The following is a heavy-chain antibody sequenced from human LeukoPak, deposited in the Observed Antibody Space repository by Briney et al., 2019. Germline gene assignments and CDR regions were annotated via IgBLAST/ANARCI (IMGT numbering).Heavy chain of an antibody. D-gene: IGHD2-21*01. CDR3: ASGICTAGHCQSEDGS. CDR2: IIPFFGTT. Sequence: ASVKVSCKASGGTYSGYALTWVRQAPGQGLEWVGEIIPFFGTTKYTQKFQGRVTITAEESTKTVYMELSSLQTDDTAVYYCASGICTAGHCQSEDGSWGQGTLVTVSS. CDR1: GGTYSGYA. J-gene: IGHJ4*02. V-gene: IGHV1-69*01.